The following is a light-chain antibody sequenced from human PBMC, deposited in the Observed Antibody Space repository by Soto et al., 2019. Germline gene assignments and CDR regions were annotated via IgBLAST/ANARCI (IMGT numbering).Light chain of an antibody. CDR3: QQYSNCPPLT. J-gene: IGKJ4*01. V-gene: IGKV3-15*01. CDR2: GAS. Sequence: VMTQSPATLSVSPGERATLSCRASQSVNNNLAWYQHKPGQAPRLLLYGASTRAAGVPARFSGSGSGTEFTLTISSLQSEDFAVYYCQQYSNCPPLTFGGGTKVEIK. CDR1: QSVNNN.